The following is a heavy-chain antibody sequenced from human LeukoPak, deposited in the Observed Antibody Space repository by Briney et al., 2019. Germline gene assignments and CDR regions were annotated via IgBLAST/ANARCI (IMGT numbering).Heavy chain of an antibody. D-gene: IGHD7-27*01. J-gene: IGHJ4*02. V-gene: IGHV3-48*04. Sequence: PGGSLRLSCAASGLTFSDYSMNWVRQAPGKGLEWVSNIRGSGSGIYYADSVKGRFTISRDNAKNSLDLQMNSLRAEDTAFYYCARDLNWGFDFWGRGALVTVSS. CDR3: ARDLNWGFDF. CDR1: GLTFSDYS. CDR2: IRGSGSGI.